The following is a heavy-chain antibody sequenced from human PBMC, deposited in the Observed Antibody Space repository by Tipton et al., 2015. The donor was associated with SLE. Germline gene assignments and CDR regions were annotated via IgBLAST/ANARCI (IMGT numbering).Heavy chain of an antibody. CDR3: ARDHYGSLDY. J-gene: IGHJ4*02. V-gene: IGHV4-38-2*02. CDR2: SSGSA. D-gene: IGHD3-16*01. CDR1: GYSISSGYY. Sequence: TLSLTCAVSGYSISSGYYWGWIRQPPGKGLEWIGHSSGSATYNPSLQSRVTISVDTSKNQFSLKMTSVTAADTAVYYCARDHYGSLDYWGQGMLVTVSS.